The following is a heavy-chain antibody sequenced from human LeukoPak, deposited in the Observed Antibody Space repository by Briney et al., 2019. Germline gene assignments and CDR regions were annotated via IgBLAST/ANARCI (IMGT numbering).Heavy chain of an antibody. CDR1: GFTFSSYG. V-gene: IGHV3-30*02. J-gene: IGHJ4*02. CDR3: AKDKARGPFGVAGLFDY. D-gene: IGHD3-3*01. Sequence: GGSLRLSCAASGFTFSSYGMHWVRQAPGKGLEWVAFIRYDGSNKYYADSVKGRFTISRDNSKNTLYLQMNSLRAEDTAVYYCAKDKARGPFGVAGLFDYWGQGTLVTVSS. CDR2: IRYDGSNK.